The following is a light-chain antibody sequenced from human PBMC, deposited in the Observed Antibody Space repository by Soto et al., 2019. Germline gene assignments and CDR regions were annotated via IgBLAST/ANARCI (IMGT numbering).Light chain of an antibody. CDR1: QDISNS. Sequence: DIQMTQSPSSLSASVGDRVTITCQASQDISNSLAWLQQRPGKVPKRLIYPAPSLQSGVPSRFSGSGSGTYFTLTISSLQPEDFATYYCQQRENYPIIFGQGTRLEIK. CDR3: QQRENYPII. J-gene: IGKJ5*01. V-gene: IGKV1-16*01. CDR2: PAP.